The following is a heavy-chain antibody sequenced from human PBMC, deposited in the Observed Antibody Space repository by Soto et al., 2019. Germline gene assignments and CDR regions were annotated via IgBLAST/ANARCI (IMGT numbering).Heavy chain of an antibody. CDR1: GFTFSDHY. CDR2: TRNKANSDNK. Sequence: EVQLVESGGGLVQPGGSLRLSCAASGFTFSDHYMDWVRQAPGKGLEWVGRTRNKANSDNKEYAASVKGRFTISRDDSKNSLYLQMNSLNTDNTAVYYCASSLGYRCSGGCLHNYFDFWGQGTLVTVSS. V-gene: IGHV3-72*01. CDR3: ASSLGYRCSGGCLHNYFDF. D-gene: IGHD2-15*01. J-gene: IGHJ4*02.